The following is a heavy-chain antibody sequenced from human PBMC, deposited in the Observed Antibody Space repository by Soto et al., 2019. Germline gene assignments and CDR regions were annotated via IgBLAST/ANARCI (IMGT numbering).Heavy chain of an antibody. Sequence: QVHLVQSGAEVKQPGASVKVSCKASGYTFTSYGITWVRQAPGQGLEWMGWISAHNGNTDYAQKLQGRVIVTRDTSTSTAYKELRSLISDDTAVYYCARGRYGDYWGQGALVTVSS. D-gene: IGHD1-1*01. J-gene: IGHJ4*02. CDR1: GYTFTSYG. CDR2: ISAHNGNT. V-gene: IGHV1-18*01. CDR3: ARGRYGDY.